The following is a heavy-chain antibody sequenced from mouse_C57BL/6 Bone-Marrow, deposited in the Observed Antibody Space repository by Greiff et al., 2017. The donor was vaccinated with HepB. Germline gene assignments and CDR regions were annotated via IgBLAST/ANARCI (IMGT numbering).Heavy chain of an antibody. CDR1: GYTFTSYW. CDR2: IDPSDSYT. D-gene: IGHD1-1*01. CDR3: ARWYYGSPWYFDV. Sequence: QVQLQQPGAELVMPGASVKLSCKASGYTFTSYWMHWVKQRPGQGLEWIGEIDPSDSYTNYNQKFKGKSTLTVDKSSSTAYMQLSSLTSEDSAVYYYARWYYGSPWYFDVWGTGTTVTVSS. V-gene: IGHV1-69*01. J-gene: IGHJ1*03.